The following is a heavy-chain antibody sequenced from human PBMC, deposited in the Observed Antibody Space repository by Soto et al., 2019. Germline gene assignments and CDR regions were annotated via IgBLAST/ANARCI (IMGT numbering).Heavy chain of an antibody. CDR1: GFSLGTSGVG. D-gene: IGHD4-17*01. CDR3: AHKQRTVYFDY. CDR2: IYWDDDK. Sequence: QITLKESGPTLVKPTQTLTLTCTFSGFSLGTSGVGVGWIRQPPGKALEWLALIYWDDDKRYSPSLKSRLTITEDTSKNQVVLTMTNMDPVDTATYYCAHKQRTVYFDYWGQGTLVTVSS. J-gene: IGHJ4*02. V-gene: IGHV2-5*02.